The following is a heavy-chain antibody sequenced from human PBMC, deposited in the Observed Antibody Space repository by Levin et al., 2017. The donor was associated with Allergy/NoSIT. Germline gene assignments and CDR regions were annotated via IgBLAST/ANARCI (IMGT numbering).Heavy chain of an antibody. CDR3: ARDHYGDYDWFDP. V-gene: IGHV4-38-2*02. CDR2: IYHSGST. D-gene: IGHD4-17*01. CDR1: GYSISSGYY. J-gene: IGHJ5*02. Sequence: SQTLSLTCAVSGYSISSGYYWGWIRQPPGKGLEWIGSIYHSGSTYYNPSLKSRVTISVDTSKNQFSLKLSSVTAADTAVYYCARDHYGDYDWFDPWGQGTLVTVSS.